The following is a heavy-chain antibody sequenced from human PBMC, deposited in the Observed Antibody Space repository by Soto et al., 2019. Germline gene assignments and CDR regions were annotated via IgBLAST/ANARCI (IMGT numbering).Heavy chain of an antibody. V-gene: IGHV3-30*18. J-gene: IGHJ4*02. D-gene: IGHD2-21*01. CDR2: ILYDGSKE. CDR3: AKGLALMADH. Sequence: GGSLRLSCTDSGFSFNTYVMDWVRQAPGKGLEWVARILYDGSKEYYADPVKGRFTISRDNSKNTLYLQMDRLRVEDTAVYFCAKGLALMADHWGQGTPVTV. CDR1: GFSFNTYV.